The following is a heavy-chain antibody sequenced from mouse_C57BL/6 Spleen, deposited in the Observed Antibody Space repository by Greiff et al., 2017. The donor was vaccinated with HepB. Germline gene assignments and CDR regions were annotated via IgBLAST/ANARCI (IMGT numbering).Heavy chain of an antibody. Sequence: VQLVESGAELARPGASVKLSCKASGYTFTSYGISWVKQRTGQGLEWIGEIYPRSGNTYYNEKFKGKATLTADKSSSTAYMELRSLTSEDSAVYFCAGLYYYGSSSYWYFDVWGTGTTVTVSS. V-gene: IGHV1-81*01. J-gene: IGHJ1*03. CDR2: IYPRSGNT. CDR3: AGLYYYGSSSYWYFDV. D-gene: IGHD1-1*01. CDR1: GYTFTSYG.